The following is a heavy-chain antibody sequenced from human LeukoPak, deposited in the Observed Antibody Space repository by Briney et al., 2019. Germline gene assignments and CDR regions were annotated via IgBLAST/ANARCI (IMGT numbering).Heavy chain of an antibody. J-gene: IGHJ6*03. CDR1: GYNFATSG. CDR3: ARDLGPYTGSYYSYYHYMDV. Sequence: EASVRVSCKAYGYNFATSGIGWVRQAPGQGLEWLGWISGYNGKTKSAPKLQGRVTMTTDTSTDTAYLELGSLRVDDTAIYYCARDLGPYTGSYYSYYHYMDVWGEGTSVTVSS. V-gene: IGHV1-18*01. D-gene: IGHD1-26*01. CDR2: ISGYNGKT.